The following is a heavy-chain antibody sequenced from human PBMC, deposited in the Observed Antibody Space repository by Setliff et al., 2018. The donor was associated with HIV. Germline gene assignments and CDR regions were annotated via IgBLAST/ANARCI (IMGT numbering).Heavy chain of an antibody. D-gene: IGHD3-3*01. J-gene: IGHJ4*02. CDR1: GVSISNYY. CDR2: MYYSGNT. Sequence: SETLSLTCTVSGVSISNYYWSWIRQPPGKGLEWIGYMYYSGNTNYNPSLKSQVTISVDTSKSQFSLKLNSVTAADTAVYYCARDQSDWFYWGQGTLVTVSS. V-gene: IGHV4-59*01. CDR3: ARDQSDWFY.